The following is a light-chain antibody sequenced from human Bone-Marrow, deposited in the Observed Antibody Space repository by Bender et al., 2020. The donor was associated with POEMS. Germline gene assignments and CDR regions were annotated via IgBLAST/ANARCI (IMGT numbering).Light chain of an antibody. CDR2: GYN. J-gene: IGLJ3*02. V-gene: IGLV2-14*02. CDR3: QSYDNSLGGWV. CDR1: DVGNYNL. Sequence: QSALTQPASVSGSPGQPITISCTGSDVGNYNLVSWYQQHPGKAHRLIIYGYNNRPSGVPDRFSGSKSGTSASLAITGLQAEDEGDYYCQSYDNSLGGWVFGGGTKLTVL.